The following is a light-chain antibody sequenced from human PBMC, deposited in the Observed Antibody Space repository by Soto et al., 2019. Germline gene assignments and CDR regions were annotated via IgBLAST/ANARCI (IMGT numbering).Light chain of an antibody. Sequence: DIQMTQSPSTLSAAVGDRVTISCRASQRVNRLLAWYQQRPGKAPKLLIYDASTLDSGVPSRFTGSGSGTEFNLTITDVQPEDFATYYCQQANSFPWTFGQGTKVEL. J-gene: IGKJ1*01. CDR1: QRVNRL. CDR3: QQANSFPWT. CDR2: DAS. V-gene: IGKV1-5*01.